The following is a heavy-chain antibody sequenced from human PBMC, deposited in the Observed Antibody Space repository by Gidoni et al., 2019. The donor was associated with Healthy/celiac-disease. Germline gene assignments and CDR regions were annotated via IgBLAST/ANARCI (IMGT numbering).Heavy chain of an antibody. D-gene: IGHD5-18*01. CDR3: ARVFNTAMVYYYYYYMDV. Sequence: EVQLVESGGGLVQPGGSLRLSCAASGFTFSTYWMSWVRQAPGKGLEWVANIKQDGSEKYYVDSVKGRFTISRDNAKNSLYLQMNSLRAEDTAVYYCARVFNTAMVYYYYYYMDVWGKGTTVTVSS. CDR1: GFTFSTYW. CDR2: IKQDGSEK. J-gene: IGHJ6*03. V-gene: IGHV3-7*03.